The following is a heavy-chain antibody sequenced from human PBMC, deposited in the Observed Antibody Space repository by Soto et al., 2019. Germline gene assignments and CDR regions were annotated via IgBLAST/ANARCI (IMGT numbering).Heavy chain of an antibody. J-gene: IGHJ6*02. Sequence: GVPEKGSCKASGYTFTRYGITWVRQAPRQGLEGMGWISAYNGNTNYAQKLQGRVTMTTDTSTRKAYMELRSLRSDDTAVYYCARDGSYSGYGRGTHVCDQATTRTLSS. CDR3: ARDGSYSGYGRGTHV. D-gene: IGHD5-12*01. CDR2: ISAYNGNT. V-gene: IGHV1-18*01. CDR1: GYTFTRYG.